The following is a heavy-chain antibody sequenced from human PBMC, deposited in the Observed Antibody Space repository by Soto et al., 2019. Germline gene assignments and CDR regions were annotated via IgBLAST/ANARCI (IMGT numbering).Heavy chain of an antibody. CDR3: ARDGNYDSSGSSENYGMDV. CDR2: ISYDGSNK. J-gene: IGHJ6*02. Sequence: PGGSLRLSCAASGFTFSSYAMHWVRQAPGKGLEWVAVISYDGSNKYYADSVKGRFTISRDNSKNTLYLQMNSLRAEDTAVYYCARDGNYDSSGSSENYGMDVWGQGTKVTVSS. D-gene: IGHD3-22*01. CDR1: GFTFSSYA. V-gene: IGHV3-30-3*01.